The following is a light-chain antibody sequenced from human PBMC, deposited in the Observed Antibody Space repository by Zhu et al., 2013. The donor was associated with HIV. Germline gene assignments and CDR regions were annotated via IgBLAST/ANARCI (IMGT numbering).Light chain of an antibody. CDR3: SSYANTNAVL. CDR2: EVI. V-gene: IGLV2-14*01. J-gene: IGLJ2*01. Sequence: QSALTQPASVSGSPGQSISISCTGTSSDVGGYNYVSWYQHHPGKAPKLIIYEVINRPSGVSDRFSGSKSGNTASLTISGLQAEDEADYYCSSYANTNAVLFGGGTNLTVL. CDR1: SSDVGGYNY.